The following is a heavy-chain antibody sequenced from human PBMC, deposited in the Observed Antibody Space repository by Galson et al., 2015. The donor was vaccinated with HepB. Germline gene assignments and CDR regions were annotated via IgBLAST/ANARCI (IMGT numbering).Heavy chain of an antibody. CDR3: ARGGYSSGWYSFFQH. CDR2: IWYDGSNK. CDR1: GFTFSSYS. D-gene: IGHD6-19*01. Sequence: SLRLSCAASGFTFSSYSMNWVRQAPGKGLEWVAVIWYDGSNKYYADSVKGRFTISRDNSKNTLYLQMNSLRAEDTAVYYCARGGYSSGWYSFFQHWGQGTLVTVSS. J-gene: IGHJ1*01. V-gene: IGHV3-33*08.